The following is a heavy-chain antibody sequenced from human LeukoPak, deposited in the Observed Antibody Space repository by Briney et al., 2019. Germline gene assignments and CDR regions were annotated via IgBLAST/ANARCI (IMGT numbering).Heavy chain of an antibody. J-gene: IGHJ3*02. D-gene: IGHD3-10*01. CDR1: GYSFTSYW. Sequence: GETLKISCKGSGYSFTSYWIGWVRQMPGKGLEWMGIIYPGDSDTRYSPSFQGQVTISADKSLNTAYLQWRSLKASDTAMYYCARPRNVILWFGEIRSDALDIWGQGTMVTVSS. CDR3: ARPRNVILWFGEIRSDALDI. CDR2: IYPGDSDT. V-gene: IGHV5-51*01.